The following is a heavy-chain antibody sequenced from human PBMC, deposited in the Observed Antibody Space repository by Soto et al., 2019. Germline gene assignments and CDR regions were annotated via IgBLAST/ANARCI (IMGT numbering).Heavy chain of an antibody. CDR3: ARELGIAVAANFYYYYGMAV. CDR2: INPNSGGT. J-gene: IGHJ6*02. D-gene: IGHD6-19*01. V-gene: IGHV1-2*04. Sequence: GASVKVSCKASGYTFTGYYMHWVRQAPGQGLEWMGWINPNSGGTNYAQKFQGWVTMTRDTSISTAYMELSRLRSGDTAVYYCARELGIAVAANFYYYYGMAVWGQGTTVTVSS. CDR1: GYTFTGYY.